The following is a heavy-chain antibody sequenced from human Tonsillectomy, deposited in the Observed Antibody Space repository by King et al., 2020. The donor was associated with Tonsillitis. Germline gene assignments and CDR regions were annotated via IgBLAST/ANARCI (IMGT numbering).Heavy chain of an antibody. D-gene: IGHD1-26*01. CDR2: ISSYNGNT. V-gene: IGHV1-18*04. J-gene: IGHJ2*01. CDR3: ARSWGGSPSLDSYFDL. CDR1: GYTFASYG. Sequence: QLVQSGAEVKKPGASVKVSCKASGYTFASYGINWVRQAPGQGLEWMGWISSYNGNTNYAQKLLGRVTMTTDTSTTTAYMELRSLRSDDTAVYYCARSWGGSPSLDSYFDLWGRGTLVTVSS.